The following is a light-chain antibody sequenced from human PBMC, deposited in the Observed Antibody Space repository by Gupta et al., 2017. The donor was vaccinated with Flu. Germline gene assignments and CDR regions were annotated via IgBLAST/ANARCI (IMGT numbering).Light chain of an antibody. CDR2: SDN. CDR1: SANIGSNT. CDR3: AAWHDSLIGYL. V-gene: IGLV1-44*01. Sequence: RVTNSCSGSSANIGSNTVNWYRQVPGTAPKLLIYSDNQRPSGVPDRFSGSKSGTSASLAISGLQADDEADYYCAAWHDSLIGYLFGTGTKLTVL. J-gene: IGLJ1*01.